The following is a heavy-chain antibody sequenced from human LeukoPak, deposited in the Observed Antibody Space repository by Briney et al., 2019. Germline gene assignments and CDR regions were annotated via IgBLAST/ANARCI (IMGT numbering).Heavy chain of an antibody. CDR3: ARDHRGGSYEKDAFDI. V-gene: IGHV3-48*01. CDR1: GFTFSSYS. CDR2: ISSSSSTI. Sequence: GGSLRLSCAASGFTFSSYSMNWVRQAPGKGLEWVSYISSSSSTIYYADSVKGRFTISRDNAKNSLYLQMNSLRAEDTAVYYCARDHRGGSYEKDAFDIWGQGTMVTVSS. J-gene: IGHJ3*02. D-gene: IGHD1-26*01.